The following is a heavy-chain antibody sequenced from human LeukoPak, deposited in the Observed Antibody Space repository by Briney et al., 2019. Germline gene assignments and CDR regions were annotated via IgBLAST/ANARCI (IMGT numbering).Heavy chain of an antibody. J-gene: IGHJ4*02. D-gene: IGHD2-8*01. CDR1: GGSISSSNW. V-gene: IGHV4-4*02. CDR2: IYHSGST. CDR3: ASLEMVYAYFDY. Sequence: PSETLSLTCAVSGGSISSSNWWSWVRQPPGKGLEWIGEIYHSGSTNYNPSLKSRVTISVDKSKNQFSLKLSSVTAADTAVYYCASLEMVYAYFDYWGQGTLVTVSS.